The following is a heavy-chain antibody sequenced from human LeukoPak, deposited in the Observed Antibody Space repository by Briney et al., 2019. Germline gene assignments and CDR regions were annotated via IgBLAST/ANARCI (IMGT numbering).Heavy chain of an antibody. Sequence: SETLSLTCTVSGGSISSYYWSWIRQPPGKGLEWIGYIYYSGSTIYNPSLKSRVTISVDTSKNQFSLKLSSVTAADTAVYYCARASPGDFWSGYSAGYFDYWGQGTLVTVSS. CDR2: IYYSGST. V-gene: IGHV4-59*01. D-gene: IGHD3-3*01. CDR3: ARASPGDFWSGYSAGYFDY. CDR1: GGSISSYY. J-gene: IGHJ4*02.